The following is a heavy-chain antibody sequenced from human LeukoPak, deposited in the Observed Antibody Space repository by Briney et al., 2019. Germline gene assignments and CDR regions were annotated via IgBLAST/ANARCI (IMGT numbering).Heavy chain of an antibody. CDR3: ARDGRYCGGDCYCDY. Sequence: PGGSLRLSCAASGFTFSDYYMSWIRQAPGKGLEWISYISTSGRIIYYADSVKGRFTISRDNAENSLYLQMNSLRAEDTAVYYCARDGRYCGGDCYCDYWGQGTLVTVSS. CDR2: ISTSGRII. CDR1: GFTFSDYY. D-gene: IGHD2-21*01. J-gene: IGHJ4*02. V-gene: IGHV3-11*04.